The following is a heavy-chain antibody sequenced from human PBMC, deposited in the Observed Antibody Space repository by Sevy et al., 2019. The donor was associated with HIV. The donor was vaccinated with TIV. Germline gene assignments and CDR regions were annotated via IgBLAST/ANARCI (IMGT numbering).Heavy chain of an antibody. V-gene: IGHV4-39*01. D-gene: IGHD5-18*01. CDR1: GGSISSSSYF. CDR3: AGGGEKQLWFELDY. J-gene: IGHJ4*02. CDR2: IYYSGST. Sequence: SETLSLTCTVSGGSISSSSYFWGWIRQPPGKGLEWIGSIYYSGSTYYNPSLKSRVTISVDTSKNQFSLKLSSVTAADTAVYYCAGGGEKQLWFELDYWGQGTLVTVSS.